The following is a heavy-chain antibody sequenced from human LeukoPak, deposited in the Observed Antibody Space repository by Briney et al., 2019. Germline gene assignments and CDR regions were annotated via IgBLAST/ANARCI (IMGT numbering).Heavy chain of an antibody. J-gene: IGHJ6*03. CDR3: AREGSAIERRLGGSSSFHYHYYMDV. Sequence: GGSLRLSCTVSGFSLSSYALSWVRRAPGKGLEWVSATSSSDAGKYYADSVRGRFTISRDNSRNTMYLQMNSLRAEDTAVYYCAREGSAIERRLGGSSSFHYHYYMDVWGKGTTVTVSS. CDR1: GFSLSSYA. CDR2: TSSSDAGK. D-gene: IGHD6-13*01. V-gene: IGHV3-23*01.